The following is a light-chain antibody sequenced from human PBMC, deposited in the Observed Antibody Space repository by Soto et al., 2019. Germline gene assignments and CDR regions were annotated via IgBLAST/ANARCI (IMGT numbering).Light chain of an antibody. Sequence: EIVLTQSPATLSLSPGERATLSCRASQSVTKYLAWYQQKPGQAPRLLIFDTSNRATGIPARFSGSGSGTEFTLTISSLQSEDFAVYYCQQYNNWPPITFGQGTRLEI. V-gene: IGKV3D-15*01. CDR3: QQYNNWPPIT. CDR2: DTS. J-gene: IGKJ5*01. CDR1: QSVTKY.